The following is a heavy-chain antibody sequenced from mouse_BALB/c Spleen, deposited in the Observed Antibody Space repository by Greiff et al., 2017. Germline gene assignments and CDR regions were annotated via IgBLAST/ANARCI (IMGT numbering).Heavy chain of an antibody. D-gene: IGHD4-1*01. CDR3: ARGWDYYFDY. CDR1: GYTFTSYW. V-gene: IGHV1-87*01. J-gene: IGHJ2*01. Sequence: VQLQQSGAELARPGASVKLSCKASGYTFTSYWMQWVKQRPGQGLEWIGAIYPGDGDTRYTQKFKGKATLTADKSSSTAYMQLGSLASEDSAVYYCARGWDYYFDYWGQGTTLTVSS. CDR2: IYPGDGDT.